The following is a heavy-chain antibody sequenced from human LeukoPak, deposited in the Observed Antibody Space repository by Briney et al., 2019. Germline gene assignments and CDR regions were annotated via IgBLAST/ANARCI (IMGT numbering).Heavy chain of an antibody. CDR1: GYTFTIYY. V-gene: IGHV1-46*01. CDR3: ARRELAGSTAYFDY. D-gene: IGHD1-26*01. CDR2: INPSGGST. J-gene: IGHJ4*02. Sequence: GASVTVSFKASGYTFTIYYIHWVRQAPGQGLEWMGIINPSGGSTNYAQDFQGRVTMTRDTSTSTVYMELSSLRSEDTAVYYCARRELAGSTAYFDYWGQGTLVTVSS.